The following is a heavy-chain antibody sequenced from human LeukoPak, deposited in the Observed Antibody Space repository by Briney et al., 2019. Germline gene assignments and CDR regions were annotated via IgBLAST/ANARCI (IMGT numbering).Heavy chain of an antibody. V-gene: IGHV3-23*01. Sequence: PGGSLRLSCAASGFTFGSYGMSWVRQAPGKGLEWVSFITPNADRESYADSVKGRFTISRDNPRNTLYMQMNSLRDEDTAVYYCAIMHGYYDGSGYWVQWGQGTLVTVSS. J-gene: IGHJ1*01. CDR2: ITPNADRE. D-gene: IGHD3-22*01. CDR3: AIMHGYYDGSGYWVQ. CDR1: GFTFGSYG.